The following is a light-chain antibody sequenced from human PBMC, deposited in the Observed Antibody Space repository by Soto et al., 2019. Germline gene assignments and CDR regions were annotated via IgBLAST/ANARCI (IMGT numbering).Light chain of an antibody. J-gene: IGKJ4*01. CDR1: QSISSW. CDR2: KAS. V-gene: IGKV1-5*03. Sequence: DIPMTQSPATLSASVGDRVTISCRASQSISSWLAWYQQKPGQAPTLLMYKASNLASGVPSRFSGSGSGTEFTLTISSLQPDDFATYHCQQYNDYPLTFGGGTKVEIK. CDR3: QQYNDYPLT.